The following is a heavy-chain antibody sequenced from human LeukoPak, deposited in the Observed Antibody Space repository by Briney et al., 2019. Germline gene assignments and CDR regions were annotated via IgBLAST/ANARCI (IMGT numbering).Heavy chain of an antibody. D-gene: IGHD6-19*01. Sequence: GGSLRLSCAASGFTFSSYAMSWVRQALGKGLEWVSAISGSGGSTYYADPVKGRFTISRDNSKNTLYLQMNSLRAEDTAVYYCAKKRYSSGWSRLYYFDYWGQGTLVTVSS. J-gene: IGHJ4*02. CDR1: GFTFSSYA. CDR2: ISGSGGST. V-gene: IGHV3-23*01. CDR3: AKKRYSSGWSRLYYFDY.